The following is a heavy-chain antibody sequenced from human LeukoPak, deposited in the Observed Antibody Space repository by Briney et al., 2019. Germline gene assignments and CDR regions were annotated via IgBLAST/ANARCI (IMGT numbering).Heavy chain of an antibody. CDR2: ISGSGGST. CDR3: AKAAVEDYGDETALDY. V-gene: IGHV3-23*01. D-gene: IGHD4-17*01. J-gene: IGHJ4*02. Sequence: GGSLRLSCAASGSTFSSYAMSWVRQAPGKGLEWVSAISGSGGSTYYADSVKGRFTISRDNSKNTLYLQMNSLRAEDTAVYYCAKAAVEDYGDETALDYWGQGTLVTVSS. CDR1: GSTFSSYA.